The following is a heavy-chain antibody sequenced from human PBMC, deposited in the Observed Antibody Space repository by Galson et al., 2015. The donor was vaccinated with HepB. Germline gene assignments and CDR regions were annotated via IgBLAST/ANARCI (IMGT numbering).Heavy chain of an antibody. D-gene: IGHD3-22*01. J-gene: IGHJ4*02. CDR2: IYPADSDT. Sequence: QSGAEVKRPGESLKISCKGSGYIFTSFWIGWVRQMPGKGLEWMGIIYPADSDTTYSPSFQGQGSLSVDKSTSTASLQWGSLQASDTAMYFCATAAHDSSGYYPLWGQGTLVTVSS. CDR1: GYIFTSFW. CDR3: ATAAHDSSGYYPL. V-gene: IGHV5-51*03.